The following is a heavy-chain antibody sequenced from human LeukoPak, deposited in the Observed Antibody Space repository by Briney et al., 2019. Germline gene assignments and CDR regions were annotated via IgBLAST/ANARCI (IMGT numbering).Heavy chain of an antibody. Sequence: SETLSLTCTVSGGSISSGSYYWSWIRQPAGKGLEWIGRIYTSGSTNYNPSLKSRVTISVDTSKNQISLKLSSVTAADTAVYYCARVAYGGNSGFPFDYWGQGTLVTVSS. CDR2: IYTSGST. CDR1: GGSISSGSYY. CDR3: ARVAYGGNSGFPFDY. D-gene: IGHD4-23*01. J-gene: IGHJ4*02. V-gene: IGHV4-61*02.